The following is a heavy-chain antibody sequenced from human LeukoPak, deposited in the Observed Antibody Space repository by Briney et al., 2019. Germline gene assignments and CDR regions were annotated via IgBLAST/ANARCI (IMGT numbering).Heavy chain of an antibody. J-gene: IGHJ6*02. D-gene: IGHD2-15*01. CDR2: ISSSSSYI. Sequence: GGSLRLSCAASGFTFSSYSMNWVRQAPGKGLEWVSSISSSSSYIYYADSVKGRFTISRDNAKNSLYLQMNSLRAEDTAVYYCARDLGCSGGSCYYYYYGMDVWGQGTTVTVSS. V-gene: IGHV3-21*01. CDR1: GFTFSSYS. CDR3: ARDLGCSGGSCYYYYYGMDV.